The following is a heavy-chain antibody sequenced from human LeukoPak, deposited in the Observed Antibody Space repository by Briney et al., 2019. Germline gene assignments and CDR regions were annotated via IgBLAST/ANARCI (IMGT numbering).Heavy chain of an antibody. CDR1: GGTFSSYT. CDR3: ARDRGVGATTRFDY. Sequence: SVKVSCTASGGTFSSYTINWVRQAPGQGLEWMGGIIPIFASTNFAQKFQGRVTLSADESTSTAYMEVRSLRSDDTAVYYCARDRGVGATTRFDYWGQGTLVTVSS. CDR2: IIPIFAST. J-gene: IGHJ4*02. D-gene: IGHD1-26*01. V-gene: IGHV1-69*13.